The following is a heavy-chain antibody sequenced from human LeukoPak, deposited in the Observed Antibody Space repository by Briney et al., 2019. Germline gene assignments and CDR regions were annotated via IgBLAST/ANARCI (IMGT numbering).Heavy chain of an antibody. Sequence: SETLSLTCSVSIGSISSSKWWSWVRQSPVKGLEWIGEIYLYGTTDYNPSFTSRVTMSVDRSRNQFSLKLTSVTAADTAVYYCARQKWEQQGRDYYFNGLDVWGPGTTVIASS. D-gene: IGHD1/OR15-1a*01. CDR1: IGSISSSKW. CDR2: IYLYGTT. V-gene: IGHV4-4*02. CDR3: ARQKWEQQGRDYYFNGLDV. J-gene: IGHJ6*02.